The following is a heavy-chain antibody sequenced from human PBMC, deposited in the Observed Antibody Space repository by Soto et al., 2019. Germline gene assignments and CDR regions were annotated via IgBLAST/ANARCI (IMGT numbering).Heavy chain of an antibody. CDR3: ARDVSGLGATYLMDV. J-gene: IGHJ6*02. CDR2: INPGGGRT. D-gene: IGHD2-15*01. Sequence: ASVKVSCKASGYIFSSHCIYGVRQAPGQGLQWMGIINPGGGRTAYAQKFQGRVTLTRDMSTSTVYMELTSLTYDDTAVYYCARDVSGLGATYLMDVPGHGTTVTVS. CDR1: GYIFSSHC. V-gene: IGHV1-46*01.